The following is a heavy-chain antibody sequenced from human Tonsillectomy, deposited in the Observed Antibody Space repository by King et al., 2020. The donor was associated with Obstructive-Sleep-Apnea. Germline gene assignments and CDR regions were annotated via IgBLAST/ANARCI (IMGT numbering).Heavy chain of an antibody. D-gene: IGHD2-21*02. CDR1: GGTFSSYA. V-gene: IGHV1-69*10. CDR3: ARNGHIVVVTAWYAFDI. CDR2: IIPILGIA. J-gene: IGHJ3*02. Sequence: VQLVESGAEVKKPGSSVKVSCKASGGTFSSYAISWVRQAPGQGLEWMGGIIPILGIANYAQKFQGRVTITADKSTSTAYMELSSLRSEDTAGYYCARNGHIVVVTAWYAFDIWGQGTMVTVSS.